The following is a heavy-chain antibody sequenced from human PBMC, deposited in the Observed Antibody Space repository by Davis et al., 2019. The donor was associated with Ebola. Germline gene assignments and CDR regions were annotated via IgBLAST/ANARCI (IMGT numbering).Heavy chain of an antibody. CDR2: ITAKAYGGTI. Sequence: GESLKISCAASGFIVSDKYMSWVRQAPGKGLDWVGVITAKAYGGTIQYAASVKGRFTISRDDSNSIAYLQMNNLETEDTALYYCTKGGWLDYWGQGTLVTVSS. D-gene: IGHD6-19*01. CDR1: GFIVSDKY. J-gene: IGHJ4*02. V-gene: IGHV3-49*04. CDR3: TKGGWLDY.